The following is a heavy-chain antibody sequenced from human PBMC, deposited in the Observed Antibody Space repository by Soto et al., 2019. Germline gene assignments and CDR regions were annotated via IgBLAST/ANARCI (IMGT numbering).Heavy chain of an antibody. CDR1: GFAFNGHG. CDR3: ARDDLYEDNGLDS. CDR2: IVHDGSED. Sequence: QVQLVESGGGVVQPGRSLRISCEASGFAFNGHGMQWVRQAPGKGLEWVAVIVHDGSEDFYADSVRGRFTISRDNSKNVLYLEMNSLRVEDTAVYYCARDDLYEDNGLDSWGQGTLVTVSP. V-gene: IGHV3-33*01. J-gene: IGHJ5*01. D-gene: IGHD5-12*01.